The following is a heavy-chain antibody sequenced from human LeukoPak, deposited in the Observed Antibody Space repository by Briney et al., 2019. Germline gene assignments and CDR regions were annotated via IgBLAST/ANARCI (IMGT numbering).Heavy chain of an antibody. CDR2: IGGGGDIT. CDR1: GFSFSTYA. CDR3: SKARIADTIYPKEVNFDY. Sequence: PGGSLRLSCTSSGFSFSTYAMSWVRQAPGKGLEWVSTIGGGGDITYYGDSVKGRFTISRDNSKNTVYLQMNSLRAEDTAVYYCSKARIADTIYPKEVNFDYWGQGALVTVSS. J-gene: IGHJ4*02. V-gene: IGHV3-23*01. D-gene: IGHD5-12*01.